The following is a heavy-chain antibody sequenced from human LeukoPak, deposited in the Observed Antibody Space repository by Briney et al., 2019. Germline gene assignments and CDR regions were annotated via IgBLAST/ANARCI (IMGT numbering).Heavy chain of an antibody. CDR3: ARDPGGANLDY. D-gene: IGHD1-14*01. V-gene: IGHV3-64*01. J-gene: IGHJ4*02. CDR1: GFTFSSYA. CDR2: ISSNGGST. Sequence: SGGSLRLSCAASGFTFSSYAMHWVRQAPGKGLEYVSAISSNGGSTYYANSVKGRFTISRDNAKNSLYLQMNSLRAEDTAVYYCARDPGGANLDYWGQGTLVTVSS.